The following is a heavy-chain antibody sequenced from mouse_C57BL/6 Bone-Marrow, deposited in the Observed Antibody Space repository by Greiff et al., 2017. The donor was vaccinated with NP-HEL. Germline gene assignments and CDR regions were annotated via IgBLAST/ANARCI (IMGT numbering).Heavy chain of an antibody. CDR3: ARDHDDAWFAY. J-gene: IGHJ3*01. CDR1: GYTFTDYN. D-gene: IGHD2-4*01. V-gene: IGHV1-18*01. Sequence: EVKLMESGPELVKPGASVKIPCKASGYTFTDYNMDWVKQSHGKSLEWIGDINPNNGGTIYNQKFKGKATLTVDKSSSTAYMELRSLTSEDTAVYYCARDHDDAWFAYWGQGTLVTVSA. CDR2: INPNNGGT.